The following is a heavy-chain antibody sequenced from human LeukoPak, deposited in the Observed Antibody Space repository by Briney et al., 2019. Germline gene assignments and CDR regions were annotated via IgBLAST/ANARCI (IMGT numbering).Heavy chain of an antibody. CDR2: ISYDGSNK. Sequence: PGGSLRLSCAASGFTFSSYGMHWVRQAPGKGLEWVAVISYDGSNKYYADSVKGRFTISRDNSKNTLYLQMNSLRAEDTAVYYCAKEGTDYGDYDYFDYWGQGTLVTVSS. J-gene: IGHJ4*02. CDR3: AKEGTDYGDYDYFDY. D-gene: IGHD4-17*01. V-gene: IGHV3-30*18. CDR1: GFTFSSYG.